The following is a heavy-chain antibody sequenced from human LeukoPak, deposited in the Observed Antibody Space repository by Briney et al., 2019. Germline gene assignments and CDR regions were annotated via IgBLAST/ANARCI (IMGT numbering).Heavy chain of an antibody. D-gene: IGHD3-9*01. V-gene: IGHV3-48*01. CDR1: GFTFSTCS. Sequence: GGSLRLSCAASGFTFSTCSMNWVRQAPGKGLEWVSYISSSGVTIYYADSVKGRLTISRDNAKNSLYLQMNSLRAEDTAVYYCARVGNTIFRPFDYWGQGTLVTVSS. CDR3: ARVGNTIFRPFDY. CDR2: ISSSGVTI. J-gene: IGHJ4*02.